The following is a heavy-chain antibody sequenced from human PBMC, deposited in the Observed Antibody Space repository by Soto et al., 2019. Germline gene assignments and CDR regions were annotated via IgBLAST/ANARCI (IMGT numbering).Heavy chain of an antibody. D-gene: IGHD1-7*01. V-gene: IGHV3-48*02. CDR2: ISSSSTNT. Sequence: PGGSLRLSSAGSEFAFRNYSMNWVRQAPGRGLEWVSYISSSSTNTYYAASVRGRFTISRDNAKNSLYLRMNSLKDEDTAVYYCARGTKGGSPPLWGQGTLVTVSS. J-gene: IGHJ4*02. CDR3: ARGTKGGSPPL. CDR1: EFAFRNYS.